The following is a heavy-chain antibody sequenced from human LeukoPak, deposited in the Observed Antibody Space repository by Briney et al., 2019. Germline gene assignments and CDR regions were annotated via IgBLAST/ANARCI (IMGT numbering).Heavy chain of an antibody. CDR3: ARDPTQDYGDDYEECH. V-gene: IGHV1-69*04. CDR2: IIPILGIA. D-gene: IGHD4-17*01. Sequence: ASVKVSCKASGGTFSSYAISWVRQAPGQGLEWMGRIIPILGIANYAQKFQGRVTITADKSTSTAYMELSSLRSEDTAVYYCARDPTQDYGDDYEECHWGQGTLVTVSS. J-gene: IGHJ4*02. CDR1: GGTFSSYA.